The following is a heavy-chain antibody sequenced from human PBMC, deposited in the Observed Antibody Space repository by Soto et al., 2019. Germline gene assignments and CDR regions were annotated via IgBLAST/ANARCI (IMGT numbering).Heavy chain of an antibody. CDR2: ISSSSSYI. CDR3: ARDVDTAMWEYYYYGMDV. D-gene: IGHD5-18*01. Sequence: GGSLRLSCAASGFTFSSYSMNWVRQAPGKGLEWVSSISSSSSYIYYADSVKGRFTISRDNAKNSLYLQMNSLRAEDTAVYYCARDVDTAMWEYYYYGMDVWGQGTTVTVSS. CDR1: GFTFSSYS. V-gene: IGHV3-21*01. J-gene: IGHJ6*02.